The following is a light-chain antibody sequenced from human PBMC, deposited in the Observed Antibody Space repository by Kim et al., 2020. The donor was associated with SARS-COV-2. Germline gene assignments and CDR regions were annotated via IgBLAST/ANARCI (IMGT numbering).Light chain of an antibody. Sequence: GQKVTISCSGSSSNIGNNYVSWYQQHPGTAPKVLIYDNNRRPSGIPDRFSGSKSGTSATLGITGLQTGDEADYYCGTWDSSLSAAVFGGGTQLTVL. CDR2: DNN. CDR3: GTWDSSLSAAV. V-gene: IGLV1-51*01. CDR1: SSNIGNNY. J-gene: IGLJ7*01.